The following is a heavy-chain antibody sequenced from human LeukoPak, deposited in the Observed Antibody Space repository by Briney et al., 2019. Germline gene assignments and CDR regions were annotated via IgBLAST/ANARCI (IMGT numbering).Heavy chain of an antibody. V-gene: IGHV3-30*02. CDR3: ARNSAEGINV. D-gene: IGHD3-10*01. J-gene: IGHJ3*01. Sequence: GGSLRLSCAASGFPFSTSDMLWVRQAPSKGLEGVAFIRFDGTNKFYEDSVKGRFTISRDDSKNTLYVQMNSLRVEDTAVYYCARNSAEGINVWGQGTMVTVSS. CDR2: IRFDGTNK. CDR1: GFPFSTSD.